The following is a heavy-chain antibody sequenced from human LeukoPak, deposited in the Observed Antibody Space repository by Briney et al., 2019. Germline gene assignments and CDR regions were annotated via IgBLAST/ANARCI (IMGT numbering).Heavy chain of an antibody. CDR3: ARVVTFGYFDL. V-gene: IGHV3-21*01. CDR2: ISSSSSYI. Sequence: PGGSLRLSCAASGFTFSSYSMNWVRQAPGKGLEWVSSISSSSSYIYYADSVKGRFTISRDNAKNSLYLQMNSLRAEDMAVYYCARVVTFGYFDLWGRGTLVTVSS. J-gene: IGHJ2*01. CDR1: GFTFSSYS.